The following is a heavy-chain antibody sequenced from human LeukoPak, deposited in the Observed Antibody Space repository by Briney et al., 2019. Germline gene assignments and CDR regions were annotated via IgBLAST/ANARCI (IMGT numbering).Heavy chain of an antibody. CDR3: AKVLAGSSWCFDY. V-gene: IGHV3-23*01. CDR1: GGSFSGYY. Sequence: ETLSLTCAVYGGSFSGYYWSWIRQPPGKGLEWVSAISGSGGSTYYADSVKGRFTISRDISKNTLYLQMNSLRAEDTAVYYCAKVLAGSSWCFDYWGQGTLVTVSS. J-gene: IGHJ4*02. D-gene: IGHD6-13*01. CDR2: ISGSGGST.